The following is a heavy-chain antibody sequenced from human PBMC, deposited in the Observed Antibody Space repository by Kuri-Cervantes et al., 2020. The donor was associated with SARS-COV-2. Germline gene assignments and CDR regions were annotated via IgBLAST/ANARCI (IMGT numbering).Heavy chain of an antibody. Sequence: GESLKISCAASGFTFSDYYMSWIRQAPGKGLEWVSAISGSGGSTYYADSVKGRFTISRDNSKNTLYLQMNSLRAEDTAVYYCAKDQWELLGGGYWGQGTLVTVSS. CDR3: AKDQWELLGGGY. D-gene: IGHD1-26*01. V-gene: IGHV3-23*01. CDR1: GFTFSDYY. J-gene: IGHJ4*02. CDR2: ISGSGGST.